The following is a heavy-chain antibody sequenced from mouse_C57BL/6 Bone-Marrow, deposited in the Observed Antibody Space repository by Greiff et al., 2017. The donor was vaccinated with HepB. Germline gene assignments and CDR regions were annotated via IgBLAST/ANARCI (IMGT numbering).Heavy chain of an antibody. CDR3: APFITTVVADYFDY. Sequence: LQQPGAELVRPGTSVKLSCKASGYTFTSYWMHWVKQRPGQGLEWIGVIDPSDSYTNYNQKFKGKATLTVDTSSSTAYMQLSSLTSEDSAVYYCAPFITTVVADYFDYWGQGTTLTVSS. V-gene: IGHV1-59*01. CDR2: IDPSDSYT. CDR1: GYTFTSYW. D-gene: IGHD1-1*01. J-gene: IGHJ2*01.